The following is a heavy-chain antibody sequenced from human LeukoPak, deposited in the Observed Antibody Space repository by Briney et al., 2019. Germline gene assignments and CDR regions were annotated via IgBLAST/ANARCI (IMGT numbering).Heavy chain of an antibody. CDR1: GFTFSSYG. CDR3: ARSTSSEYAIYHFDY. V-gene: IGHV3-33*01. Sequence: GRSLRLSCAASGFTFSSYGMHWVRQAPGKGLEWVAVIWYDGNNKYYADSVKGRFTISRDNSKNTLYLQMNSLRAEDTAVYYCARSTSSEYAIYHFDYWGKRVLVSVSS. D-gene: IGHD3-9*01. CDR2: IWYDGNNK. J-gene: IGHJ4*02.